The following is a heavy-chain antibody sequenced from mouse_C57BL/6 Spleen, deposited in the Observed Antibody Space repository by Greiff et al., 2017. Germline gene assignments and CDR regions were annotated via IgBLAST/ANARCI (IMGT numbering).Heavy chain of an antibody. CDR2: IDPTSGGT. CDR1: GYTFTSYW. D-gene: IGHD1-1*01. J-gene: IGHJ2*01. Sequence: QVQLQQSGAELVKPGASVKLSCKASGYTFTSYWMHWVKQRPGRGLEWIGRIDPTSGGTKYNEKFKSKATMTVDKPSSTAYMQLSSLTSEDDAVYYCAREDYGSSYNYWGQGTTLTVSS. CDR3: AREDYGSSYNY. V-gene: IGHV1-72*01.